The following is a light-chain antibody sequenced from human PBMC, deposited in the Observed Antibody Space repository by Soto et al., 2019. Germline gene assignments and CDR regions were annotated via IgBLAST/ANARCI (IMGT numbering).Light chain of an antibody. J-gene: IGLJ2*01. V-gene: IGLV1-47*02. CDR3: AAWDDSLSGPV. Sequence: QSVLTQPPSASGTPGQRVTISCSGSSSNIGSNYVYWYQQLPGTAPKPLIYSNNQRPSWVPDRFSGSKSGTSASLAISGLRSEYEAEYYCAAWDDSLSGPVFGGGTKLTVL. CDR1: SSNIGSNY. CDR2: SNN.